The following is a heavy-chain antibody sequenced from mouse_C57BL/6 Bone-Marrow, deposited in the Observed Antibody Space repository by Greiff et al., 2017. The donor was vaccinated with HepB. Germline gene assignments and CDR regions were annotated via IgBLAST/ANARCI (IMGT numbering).Heavy chain of an antibody. D-gene: IGHD1-1*01. CDR2: ISSGGDYI. CDR1: GFTFSSYA. CDR3: TRDRDTVVATEFDY. Sequence: DVMLVESGEGLVKPGGSLKLSCAASGFTFSSYAMSWVRQTPEKRLEWVAYISSGGDYIYYADTVKGRFTISRDNARNTLYLQMSSLKSEDTAMYYCTRDRDTVVATEFDYWGQGTTLTVSS. V-gene: IGHV5-9-1*02. J-gene: IGHJ2*01.